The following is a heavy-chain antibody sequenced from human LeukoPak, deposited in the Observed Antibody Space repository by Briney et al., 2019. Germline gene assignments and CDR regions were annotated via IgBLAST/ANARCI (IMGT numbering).Heavy chain of an antibody. CDR2: INTYNGNT. Sequence: ASVKVSCKASGYTFTTYGVTWVRQAPGQGLEWMGWINTYNGNTNYAQKLQGRVTMTTDTSTSTAYMELRSLRSDDTALYYCARNSRGYSSAWQQFNVDYWGQGTLVTVSS. J-gene: IGHJ4*02. CDR1: GYTFTTYG. D-gene: IGHD6-19*01. V-gene: IGHV1-18*01. CDR3: ARNSRGYSSAWQQFNVDY.